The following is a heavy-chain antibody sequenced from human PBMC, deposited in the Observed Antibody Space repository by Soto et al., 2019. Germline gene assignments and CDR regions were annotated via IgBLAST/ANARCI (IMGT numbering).Heavy chain of an antibody. CDR3: ARDNSGGLHDAFDI. CDR1: GFTFSIYT. V-gene: IGHV3-21*01. CDR2: IASSSTYI. D-gene: IGHD1-26*01. J-gene: IGHJ3*02. Sequence: EVQLVESGGGLVKPGGSLRLSCAVSGFTFSIYTFHWVRQAPGKGLEWVSSIASSSTYIYYADSVKDRFTISRDNAKSSVSLQLNSLRGEDTAVYYCARDNSGGLHDAFDIWGQGTMVSVS.